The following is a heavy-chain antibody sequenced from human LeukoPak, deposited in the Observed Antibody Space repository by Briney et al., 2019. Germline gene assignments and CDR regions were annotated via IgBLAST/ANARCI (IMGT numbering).Heavy chain of an antibody. Sequence: GGSLRLSCAAPGFTFSSYSMNWVRQAPGKGLEWVSSISSSSSYIYYADSVKGRFTISRDNAKNSLYLQMNSLRAEDTAVYYCARGSSSGPRYFDLWGRGTLVTVSS. D-gene: IGHD6-19*01. CDR2: ISSSSSYI. CDR3: ARGSSSGPRYFDL. CDR1: GFTFSSYS. J-gene: IGHJ2*01. V-gene: IGHV3-21*01.